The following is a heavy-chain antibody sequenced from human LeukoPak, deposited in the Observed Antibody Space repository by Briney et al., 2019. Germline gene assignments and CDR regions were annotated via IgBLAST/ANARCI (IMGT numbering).Heavy chain of an antibody. CDR3: AKGLKYSDSSGYPS. V-gene: IGHV3-30*02. CDR1: GFTFSSYA. CDR2: IRYDGSNQ. Sequence: GGSLRLSCAASGFTFSSYAMHWVRQAPGKGLEWVAFIRYDGSNQYYADSVKGRFTISRDNSKNTLYLQMNSLRAEDTAVYYCAKGLKYSDSSGYPSWGQGTLVTVSS. J-gene: IGHJ4*02. D-gene: IGHD3-22*01.